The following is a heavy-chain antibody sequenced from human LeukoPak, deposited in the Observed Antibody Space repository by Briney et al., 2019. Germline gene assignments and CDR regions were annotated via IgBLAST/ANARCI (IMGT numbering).Heavy chain of an antibody. Sequence: QPGGSLRLSCAASGFTFRSYAMSWVRQTPGKGLEWVSGIDDSGANTDYTDSVKGRFTISRNNSKNTLYMQMTSLRAEDTAIYYCAKSPRRELLAWFDPWGQGTLVTVSS. CDR1: GFTFRSYA. D-gene: IGHD1-26*01. V-gene: IGHV3-23*01. CDR3: AKSPRRELLAWFDP. J-gene: IGHJ5*02. CDR2: IDDSGANT.